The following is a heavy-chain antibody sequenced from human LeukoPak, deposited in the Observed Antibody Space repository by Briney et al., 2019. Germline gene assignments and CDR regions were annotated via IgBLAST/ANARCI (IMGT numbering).Heavy chain of an antibody. CDR2: IYPGDSDT. J-gene: IGHJ4*02. V-gene: IGHV5-51*01. CDR1: GYSFTSYW. CDR3: ARQSGAQYSSSSGVTGDY. Sequence: GESLKISCKGSGYSFTSYWIGWVRQLPGKGLEWMGIIYPGDSDTRYSPSFQGQVTISADKPISTAYLQWSSLKASDTAMYYCARQSGAQYSSSSGVTGDYWGQGTLVTVSS. D-gene: IGHD6-6*01.